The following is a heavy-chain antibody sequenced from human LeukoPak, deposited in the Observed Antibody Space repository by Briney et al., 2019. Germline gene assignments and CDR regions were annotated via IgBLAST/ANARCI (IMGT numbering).Heavy chain of an antibody. D-gene: IGHD2-2*01. CDR2: INPNSGGT. CDR1: GYTFNGYY. V-gene: IGHV1-2*02. J-gene: IGHJ6*03. Sequence: GASVKVSCKASGYTFNGYYMHWVRQAPGQGLEWMGWINPNSGGTNYAQKFQGRVTMTRDTSISTAYMELSRLRSDDTAVYYCARESVVVVPAAYYYYMDVWGKGTTVTVSS. CDR3: ARESVVVVPAAYYYYMDV.